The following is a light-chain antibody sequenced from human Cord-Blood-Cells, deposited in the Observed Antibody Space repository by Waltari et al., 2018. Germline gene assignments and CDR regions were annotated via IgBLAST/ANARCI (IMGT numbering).Light chain of an antibody. J-gene: IGLJ3*02. V-gene: IGLV3-21*04. CDR2: YDS. CDR1: NIGSKS. Sequence: SYVLTQPPSVSVAPGKTARITCGGNNIGSKSVHWYQQKPGQPPVLVIYYDSDRPSGIPERFSGSNSGNTATLTISRVEAGDEADYYCQVWDSSSDHWVFGGGTKLTVL. CDR3: QVWDSSSDHWV.